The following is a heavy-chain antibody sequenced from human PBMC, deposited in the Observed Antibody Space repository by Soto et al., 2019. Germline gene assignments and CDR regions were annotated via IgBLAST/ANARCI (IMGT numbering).Heavy chain of an antibody. Sequence: QITVKGSGPTLVKPTQTLTLTCSLSGISLSTSGVGLGWIRQTPGKALEWLALIYWNDDKHYTPSLKSRLPIAMDTSKLHAVLTMTNMDPVDTATYYCARGLATLPVFAFDVWGQGTVVTVSS. CDR1: GISLSTSGVG. CDR3: ARGLATLPVFAFDV. CDR2: IYWNDDK. J-gene: IGHJ3*01. V-gene: IGHV2-5*01. D-gene: IGHD6-6*01.